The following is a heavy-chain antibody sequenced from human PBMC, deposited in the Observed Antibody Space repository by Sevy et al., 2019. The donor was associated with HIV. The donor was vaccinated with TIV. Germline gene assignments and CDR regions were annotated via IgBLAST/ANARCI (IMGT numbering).Heavy chain of an antibody. CDR2: IHYKGTT. CDR1: GDSISGTDYS. V-gene: IGHV4-39*01. D-gene: IGHD5-12*01. J-gene: IGHJ4*02. Sequence: KQSETLSLTCTVSGDSISGTDYSWGWIRQPPGKGLEWIGNIHYKGTTYYNPSLKSRVTVSVDTSKNQFSLRLSSVSAADTAVYYCARLDPSGPRDYWGQGTLVTVSS. CDR3: ARLDPSGPRDY.